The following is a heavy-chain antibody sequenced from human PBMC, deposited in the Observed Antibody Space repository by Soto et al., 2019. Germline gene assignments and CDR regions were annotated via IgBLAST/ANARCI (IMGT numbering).Heavy chain of an antibody. CDR3: ARRSGPSFAFDI. CDR2: ISGGGGTT. D-gene: IGHD1-1*01. V-gene: IGHV3-11*01. Sequence: GGSLRLSCAASGFTFSDFYMTWIRQAPVKGLEWVSYISGGGGTTYYPDSVKGRFTISRDNATNSLYLQMNSLRDEDTAIYYCARRSGPSFAFDIWGQGTMVTVSS. J-gene: IGHJ3*02. CDR1: GFTFSDFY.